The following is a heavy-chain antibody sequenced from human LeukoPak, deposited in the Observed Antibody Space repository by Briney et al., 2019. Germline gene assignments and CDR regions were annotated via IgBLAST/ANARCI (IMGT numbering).Heavy chain of an antibody. CDR1: GFRFDNYG. V-gene: IGHV3-30-3*01. D-gene: IGHD6-13*01. Sequence: GRSVRLSCAVSGFRFDNYGMHWVRQAPGKGLEWVASVSHNGNTKHYADSVKGRFTVSRDNSNSTVYLQMNSLRGDDTAVYYSARDRAGNRDYWGQGTLVIVSS. J-gene: IGHJ4*02. CDR3: ARDRAGNRDY. CDR2: VSHNGNTK.